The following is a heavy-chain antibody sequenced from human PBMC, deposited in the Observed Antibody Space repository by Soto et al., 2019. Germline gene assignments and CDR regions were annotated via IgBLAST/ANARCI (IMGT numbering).Heavy chain of an antibody. CDR3: AIVYRDLLTGYFTYYYYYYMDV. CDR2: IYYSGST. V-gene: IGHV4-61*08. CDR1: GGSISSGGYY. J-gene: IGHJ6*03. Sequence: SETLSLTCTVSGGSISSGGYYWSWIRQHPGKGLEWIGYIYYSGSTNYNPSLKSRVTISVNTSKNQFSLKLSSVTAADTAVYYCAIVYRDLLTGYFTYYYYYYMDVWGKGTTVTVSS. D-gene: IGHD3-9*01.